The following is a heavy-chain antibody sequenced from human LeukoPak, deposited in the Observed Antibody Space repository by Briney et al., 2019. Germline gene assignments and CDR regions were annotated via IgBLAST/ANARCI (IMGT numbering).Heavy chain of an antibody. CDR3: ARVYSILSEVYYDYMDV. CDR1: GFTFRRYA. D-gene: IGHD3-3*02. Sequence: ARSLRLSCVASGFTFRRYAMHWVRQAPGKGLEWVAVITYDGSKEYYADSVKGRFTISRDDSKNTMYLQMNSLRAEDTAVYYCARVYSILSEVYYDYMDVWGKGTAATVSS. J-gene: IGHJ6*03. V-gene: IGHV3-30*04. CDR2: ITYDGSKE.